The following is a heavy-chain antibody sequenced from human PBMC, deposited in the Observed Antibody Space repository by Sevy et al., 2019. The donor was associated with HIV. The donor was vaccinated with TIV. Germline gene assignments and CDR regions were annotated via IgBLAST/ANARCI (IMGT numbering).Heavy chain of an antibody. Sequence: GGSLRLSCAASGFTFSNAWMSWVRQAPGKGLEWVGRIKSKTDGGTTDYAAPVKGRFTISRDDSKNTLYLQMNSLKTEDTAVYYCTTTYYYDSSGYRYYYYGMDVWGQGTTVTVSS. CDR3: TTTYYYDSSGYRYYYYGMDV. J-gene: IGHJ6*02. D-gene: IGHD3-22*01. CDR2: IKSKTDGGTT. V-gene: IGHV3-15*01. CDR1: GFTFSNAW.